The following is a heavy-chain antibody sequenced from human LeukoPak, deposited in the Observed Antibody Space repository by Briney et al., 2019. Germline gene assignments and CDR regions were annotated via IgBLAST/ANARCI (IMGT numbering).Heavy chain of an antibody. CDR1: GRPIRSYY. CDR3: ARDSLRFGEFDY. CDR2: IYYSGNT. J-gene: IGHJ4*02. V-gene: IGHV4-59*01. Sequence: SETLTLICTVSGRPIRSYYWIWIRQPPGKGLEGIGYIYYSGNTNYNPSLKSPVNISVDTSKNQFSLKLSAVTAADTAVYYCARDSLRFGEFDYWGQGTLVTVSS. D-gene: IGHD3-10*01.